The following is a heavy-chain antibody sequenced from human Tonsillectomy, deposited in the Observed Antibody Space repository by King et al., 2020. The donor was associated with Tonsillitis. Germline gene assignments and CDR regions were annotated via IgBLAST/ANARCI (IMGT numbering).Heavy chain of an antibody. D-gene: IGHD3-10*01. CDR1: GGSISSNNW. Sequence: QLQESGPGLVKPSGTLSLTCAVSGGSISSNNWWNWVRQPPGKGLEWIGEIYHTGSTNYNPSLKRRVTISVDKSKNQLSLRLGSVTAADTAVYYCARARGFTQYYFDYWGQGTLVTVSS. CDR2: IYHTGST. V-gene: IGHV4-4*02. CDR3: ARARGFTQYYFDY. J-gene: IGHJ4*02.